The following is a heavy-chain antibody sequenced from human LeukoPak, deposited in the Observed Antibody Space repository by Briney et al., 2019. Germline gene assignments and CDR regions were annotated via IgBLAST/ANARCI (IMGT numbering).Heavy chain of an antibody. Sequence: PSETLSLTCAVYGGSFSGYYWSWIRQPPGKGLEWVGEINHSGSTNYNPSLKSRVTISVDTSKTQFSLKLSSVTAADTAVYYCARAFTIFGVVIRYYFDYWGQGTLVTVSS. V-gene: IGHV4-34*01. J-gene: IGHJ4*02. D-gene: IGHD3-3*01. CDR2: INHSGST. CDR3: ARAFTIFGVVIRYYFDY. CDR1: GGSFSGYY.